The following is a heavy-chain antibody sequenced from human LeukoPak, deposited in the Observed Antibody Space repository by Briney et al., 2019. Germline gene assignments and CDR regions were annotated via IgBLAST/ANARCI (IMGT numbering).Heavy chain of an antibody. V-gene: IGHV4-34*01. J-gene: IGHJ2*01. D-gene: IGHD3-9*01. CDR3: ARKWDYDPLTGYCDWYFGP. Sequence: PSETLSLTCAVHGATFSGYHGRWIRQPPGKGLEWIGEISQSGISNFNPSLKSRVTMSLDTSKVQISLELNSVTAADTAVYFCARKWDYDPLTGYCDWYFGPWGRGTLVTVSS. CDR1: GATFSGYH. CDR2: ISQSGIS.